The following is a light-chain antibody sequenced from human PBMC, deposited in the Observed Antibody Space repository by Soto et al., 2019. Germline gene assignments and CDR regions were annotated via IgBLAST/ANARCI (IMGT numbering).Light chain of an antibody. J-gene: IGLJ1*01. CDR3: SSYAGSSNV. V-gene: IGLV2-8*01. CDR2: EVN. CDR1: SSDVGGYNY. Sequence: QPMLTQPPSAPVSPGQAVAISCTGTSSDVGGYNYVSWYQQHPGKAPKLMIYEVNKRPSGVPDRFSGSKSGNTASLTVSGLQAEDEADYYCSSYAGSSNVFGTGTKVTVL.